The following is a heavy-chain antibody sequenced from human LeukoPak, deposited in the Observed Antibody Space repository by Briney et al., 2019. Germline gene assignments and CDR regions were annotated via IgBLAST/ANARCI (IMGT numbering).Heavy chain of an antibody. CDR1: GGSISSGSYY. CDR2: IYTSGST. V-gene: IGHV4-61*02. J-gene: IGHJ6*02. D-gene: IGHD2-15*01. CDR3: ARALGYCSGGSCYSRGWDYYYGMDV. Sequence: SETLSLTCTVSGGSISSGSYYWSWIRQPAGKGLEWIGRIYTSGSTNYNPFLKSRVTISVDTSKNQFSLKLSSVTAADTAVYYCARALGYCSGGSCYSRGWDYYYGMDVWGQGTTVTVSS.